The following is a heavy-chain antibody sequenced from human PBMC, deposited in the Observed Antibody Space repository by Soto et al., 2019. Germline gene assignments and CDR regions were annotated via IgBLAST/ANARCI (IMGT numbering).Heavy chain of an antibody. CDR1: GFTFSSYA. CDR2: ISYDGSNK. D-gene: IGHD2-2*01. CDR3: ARGASDYQLTP. J-gene: IGHJ5*02. Sequence: QVQLVESGGGVVQPGRSLRLSCAASGFTFSSYAMHWVRQAPGKGLEWVAVISYDGSNKYYADSVKGRFTISRDNSKNTLYLQMNRLRAEDTAVYYCARGASDYQLTPWGQGTLVTVSS. V-gene: IGHV3-30-3*01.